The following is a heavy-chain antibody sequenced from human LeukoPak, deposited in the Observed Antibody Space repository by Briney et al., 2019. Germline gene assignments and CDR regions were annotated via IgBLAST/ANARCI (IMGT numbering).Heavy chain of an antibody. V-gene: IGHV3-11*04. D-gene: IGHD6-19*01. J-gene: IGHJ4*02. CDR3: ARDYRSGWYPFFDY. CDR1: GFTFSDYY. Sequence: GGSLRLSCAASGFTFSDYYMSWIRQAPGKGLEWVSYIGSSGSTIYYADSVKGRFTISRDNAKNSLYLQMNSLRAEDTAVYYCARDYRSGWYPFFDYWGQGALVTVSS. CDR2: IGSSGSTI.